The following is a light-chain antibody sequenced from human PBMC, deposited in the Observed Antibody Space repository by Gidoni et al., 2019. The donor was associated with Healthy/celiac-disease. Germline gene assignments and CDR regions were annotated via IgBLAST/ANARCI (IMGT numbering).Light chain of an antibody. Sequence: DIQRTQSPSSLSASVGDRVTITCRASQSISSYLYWYQQKPGKAPKLLIYAASSVPSGVPSRFGGSGSGTDFTLTISSLQPEDFAPYYCQQSYSTFGQGTQLEIK. CDR3: QQSYST. CDR1: QSISSY. V-gene: IGKV1-39*01. J-gene: IGKJ5*01. CDR2: AAS.